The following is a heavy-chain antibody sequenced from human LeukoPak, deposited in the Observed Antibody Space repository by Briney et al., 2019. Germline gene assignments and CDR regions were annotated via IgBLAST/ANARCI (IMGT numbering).Heavy chain of an antibody. D-gene: IGHD6-13*01. CDR1: GFTFNSYA. V-gene: IGHV3-30*04. Sequence: PGGSLRLSCAASGFTFNSYAMHWVRQAPGKGLEWVAVISYDGSNKYYADSVKGRFTISRDNSKNTLYLQMNSLRAEDTAVYYCARASYSSSWYVLDYWGQGTLVTVSS. CDR2: ISYDGSNK. CDR3: ARASYSSSWYVLDY. J-gene: IGHJ4*02.